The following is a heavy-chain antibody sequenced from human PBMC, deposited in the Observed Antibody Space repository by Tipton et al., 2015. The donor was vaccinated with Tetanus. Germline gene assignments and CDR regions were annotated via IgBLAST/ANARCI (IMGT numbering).Heavy chain of an antibody. J-gene: IGHJ4*02. Sequence: SLRLSCAASGFSFSRDPMSWVRQAPGKGLEWISYISASSGTIFYADSVRGRFTISRDNSKNSLYLQMNSLRDDDTGVYYCSRGERLGYCSGISCYLDYWGQGTLVTVSS. V-gene: IGHV3-48*02. CDR1: GFSFSRDP. CDR3: SRGERLGYCSGISCYLDY. D-gene: IGHD2-2*01. CDR2: ISASSGTI.